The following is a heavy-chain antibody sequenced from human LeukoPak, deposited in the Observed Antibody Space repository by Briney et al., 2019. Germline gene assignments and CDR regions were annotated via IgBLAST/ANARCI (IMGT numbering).Heavy chain of an antibody. D-gene: IGHD1-26*01. CDR2: INHSGST. V-gene: IGHV4-34*01. CDR1: GGSFSGYY. J-gene: IGHJ6*02. CDR3: ARDPSGSYPYGMDV. Sequence: SETLSLTCAVYGGSFSGYYWSWIRQPPGKGLEWIGEINHSGSTNYNPSLKSRVTITVDTSKNQFSLKLSSVTAADTAVYYCARDPSGSYPYGMDVWGQGTTVTVSS.